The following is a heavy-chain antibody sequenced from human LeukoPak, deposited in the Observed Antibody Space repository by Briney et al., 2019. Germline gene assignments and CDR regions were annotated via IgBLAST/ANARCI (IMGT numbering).Heavy chain of an antibody. Sequence: PSETLSLTCTVSGGSISSSSYYWGWIRQPPGKGLEWIGSIYYSGSTYYNPSLKSRVTISVDTSKNQFSLKLSSVTAADTAVYYCARRGGHSWDVGNWFDPWGQGILVTVSS. D-gene: IGHD6-13*01. J-gene: IGHJ5*02. CDR3: ARRGGHSWDVGNWFDP. CDR2: IYYSGST. CDR1: GGSISSSSYY. V-gene: IGHV4-39*01.